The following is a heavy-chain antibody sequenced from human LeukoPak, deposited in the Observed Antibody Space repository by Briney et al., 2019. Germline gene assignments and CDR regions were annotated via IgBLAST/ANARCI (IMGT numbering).Heavy chain of an antibody. CDR1: GFTFTNYA. CDR2: ISSDGSKN. J-gene: IGHJ4*02. Sequence: PGRSLRLSCAASGFTFTNYAMHWVRQTPGKGLEWVALISSDGSKNIYADPVKGRFTVSRDNSKNTLYLQMNSLRAEDTAVYYYVKGLVQTTMSYSVDYWGQGALVTVSS. CDR3: VKGLVQTTMSYSVDY. V-gene: IGHV3-30*18. D-gene: IGHD1-1*01.